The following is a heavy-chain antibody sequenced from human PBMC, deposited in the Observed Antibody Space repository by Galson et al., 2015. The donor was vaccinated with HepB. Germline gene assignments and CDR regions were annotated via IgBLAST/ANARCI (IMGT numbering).Heavy chain of an antibody. Sequence: SVKVSCKASGHTFTSYGFSWVRQPPGQGLEWMGWISAYNGNTNYTQKFQGRVTMTTDTSSNTVYIELRSLRPDDTAVYYCSRGGSFLTLWGQGTLVTASS. CDR3: SRGGSFLTL. D-gene: IGHD1-26*01. J-gene: IGHJ4*02. CDR2: ISAYNGNT. CDR1: GHTFTSYG. V-gene: IGHV1-18*01.